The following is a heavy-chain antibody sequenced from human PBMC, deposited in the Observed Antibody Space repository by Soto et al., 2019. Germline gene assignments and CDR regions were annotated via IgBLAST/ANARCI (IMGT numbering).Heavy chain of an antibody. CDR3: ARHYEMVRAVVDY. Sequence: SETLSLTCTVSGGSISSYYWSRIRQPPGKGLEWIGYIYYSGSTNYNPSLKSRVTISVDTSKNQFSLKLSSVTAADTAVYYCARHYEMVRAVVDYWGQGTLVTVSS. CDR1: GGSISSYY. V-gene: IGHV4-59*08. D-gene: IGHD3-10*01. J-gene: IGHJ4*02. CDR2: IYYSGST.